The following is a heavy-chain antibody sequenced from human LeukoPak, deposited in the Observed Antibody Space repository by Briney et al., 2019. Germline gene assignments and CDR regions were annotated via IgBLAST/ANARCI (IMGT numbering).Heavy chain of an antibody. V-gene: IGHV3-15*01. CDR3: TTWATMVRGAYGY. D-gene: IGHD3-10*01. Sequence: PGGSLRLSCAASGFTFSNAYMSWVRQAPGKGLEWVGRIKSRSDGGTTGYTAPVKGRFSISRDESKNTLFLQMNSLKTEDTAVYYCTTWATMVRGAYGYWGQGTLVTVSS. CDR1: GFTFSNAY. CDR2: IKSRSDGGTT. J-gene: IGHJ4*02.